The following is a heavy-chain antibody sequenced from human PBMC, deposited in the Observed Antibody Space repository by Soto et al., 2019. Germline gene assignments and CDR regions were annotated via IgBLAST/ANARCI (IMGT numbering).Heavy chain of an antibody. CDR2: ISDTGAST. Sequence: WGSLRLFCEASGFTFKESAMNLVRQAPGKGLEWVASISDTGASTWYAESVRGRLSISRDNSKNTLYLQMNSLRGEDTAVYYCAKGRGSGWAWYFDNWGQGTLVTVYS. CDR3: AKGRGSGWAWYFDN. V-gene: IGHV3-23*01. CDR1: GFTFKESA. J-gene: IGHJ4*02. D-gene: IGHD6-19*01.